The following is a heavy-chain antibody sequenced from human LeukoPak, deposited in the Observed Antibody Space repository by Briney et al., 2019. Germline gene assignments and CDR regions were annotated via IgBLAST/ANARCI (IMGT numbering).Heavy chain of an antibody. CDR3: ASSGEMATWSLDY. V-gene: IGHV4-31*03. D-gene: IGHD5-24*01. J-gene: IGHJ4*02. Sequence: PSETLSLTCTVSGCPISSGGYYWSWIRQHPGKGLERIGHIYYSGSTYYTPSLKSRVTISVDTSKNQFSLKLSSVTAADTAVYYCASSGEMATWSLDYWGQGTLVTVSS. CDR2: IYYSGST. CDR1: GCPISSGGYY.